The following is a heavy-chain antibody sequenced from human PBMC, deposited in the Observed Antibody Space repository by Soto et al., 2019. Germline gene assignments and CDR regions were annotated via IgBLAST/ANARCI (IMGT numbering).Heavy chain of an antibody. V-gene: IGHV3-64*01. D-gene: IGHD6-6*01. Sequence: EVQLAESGGGLAQPGGSLRLSCAVSGFTLSGYAMDWVRQAPGKGLEYVSGISSNGVGTYYANSVQGRFTSSRDNSKNTVYLQMRSLRPEDMAVYYCARRARPDFYYMDVLGKGTTVTVSS. CDR2: ISSNGVGT. CDR1: GFTLSGYA. J-gene: IGHJ6*03. CDR3: ARRARPDFYYMDV.